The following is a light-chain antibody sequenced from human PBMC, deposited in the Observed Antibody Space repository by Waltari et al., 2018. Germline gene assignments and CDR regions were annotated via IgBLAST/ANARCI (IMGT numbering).Light chain of an antibody. CDR2: EAS. CDR3: QHFYSYPSG. J-gene: IGKJ5*01. V-gene: IGKV1-13*02. CDR1: QAISRS. Sequence: AIQLTQSPSSLSASVGDRVTMTCRASQAISRSVAWFQQKPGKVPKLLIFEASDLEYGGPSMFSGSGGGTRFTLTISSLQPEDFATYYCQHFYSYPSGFGQGTRLEIK.